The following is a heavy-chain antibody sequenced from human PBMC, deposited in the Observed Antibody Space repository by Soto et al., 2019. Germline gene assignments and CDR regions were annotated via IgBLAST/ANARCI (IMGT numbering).Heavy chain of an antibody. J-gene: IGHJ6*02. CDR1: GYTFTSYG. Sequence: QVQLVQSGAEVKKPGASVKVSCKASGYTFTSYGISWVRQAPGQGLEWMGWINGYNGNTNYAQKLQGRVTLSTDTSTSRAYMELRSLRSDDSAVCYCARMGDVPYYYYGMDVWGQGTTVTVSS. V-gene: IGHV1-18*01. D-gene: IGHD3-16*01. CDR2: INGYNGNT. CDR3: ARMGDVPYYYYGMDV.